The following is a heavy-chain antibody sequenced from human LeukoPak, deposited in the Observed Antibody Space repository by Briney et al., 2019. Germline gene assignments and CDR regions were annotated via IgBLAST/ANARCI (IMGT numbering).Heavy chain of an antibody. Sequence: GGSLRLSCAASGFTFKNAWMSWVRQAPGKGLEWVGHIRRKTEGGTTDYAAPVKGRFSISRDDSKNTLYLQLNSLTTEDTAVYYCTSSLRITMIRRIPNLDFWGQGTLVTVSS. D-gene: IGHD3-10*01. J-gene: IGHJ4*02. CDR3: TSSLRITMIRRIPNLDF. CDR2: IRRKTEGGTT. CDR1: GFTFKNAW. V-gene: IGHV3-15*01.